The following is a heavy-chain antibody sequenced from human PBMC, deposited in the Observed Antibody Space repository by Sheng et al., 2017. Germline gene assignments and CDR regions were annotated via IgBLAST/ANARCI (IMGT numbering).Heavy chain of an antibody. CDR1: GGSISSYY. CDR3: ARGLGYYDFPLVEYGMDV. Sequence: QVQLQESGPGLVKPSETLSLTCTVSGGSISSYYWSWIRQPPGKGLEWIGYIYYSGSTNYNPSLKSRVTISVDTSKNQFSLKLSSVTAADTAVYYCARGLGYYDFPLVEYGMDVWGQGTTVTVSS. V-gene: IGHV4-59*01. J-gene: IGHJ6*02. D-gene: IGHD3-3*01. CDR2: IYYSGST.